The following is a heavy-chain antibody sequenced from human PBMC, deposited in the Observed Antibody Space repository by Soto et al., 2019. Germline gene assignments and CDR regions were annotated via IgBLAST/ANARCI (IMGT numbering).Heavy chain of an antibody. CDR1: GGTSSKYA. Sequence: QVQLVQSGAEVKKPGSSVRVSCKASGGTSSKYAFNWVRQAPGQGLEWMGGIVPIFGTANYAQKFQGRVTITADESTSTAYMELSSLRSEDTAVYYCARAYGEYSRSSDSFLYWGQGTLVTVSS. J-gene: IGHJ4*02. V-gene: IGHV1-69*01. CDR3: ARAYGEYSRSSDSFLY. CDR2: IVPIFGTA. D-gene: IGHD6-6*01.